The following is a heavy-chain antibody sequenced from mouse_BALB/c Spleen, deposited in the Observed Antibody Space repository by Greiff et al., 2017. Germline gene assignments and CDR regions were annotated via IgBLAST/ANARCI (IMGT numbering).Heavy chain of an antibody. V-gene: IGHV2-6-7*01. Sequence: VQLKESGPGLVAPSQSLSITCTVSGFSLTGYGVNWVRQPPGKGLEWLGMIWGDGSTDYNSALKSRLSISKDNSKSQVFLKMNSLQTDDTARYYCARDQYYGYRAMDYWGQGTSVTVSS. D-gene: IGHD1-2*01. CDR2: IWGDGST. CDR1: GFSLTGYG. CDR3: ARDQYYGYRAMDY. J-gene: IGHJ4*01.